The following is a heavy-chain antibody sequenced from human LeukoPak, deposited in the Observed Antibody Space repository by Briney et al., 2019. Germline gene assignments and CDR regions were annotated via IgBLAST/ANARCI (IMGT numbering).Heavy chain of an antibody. Sequence: SETLSLTCTVSGGSISGSSYYWGWIRQPPGKGLEWIGSIYYSGTTYHNPSLKSRVTISLDTSKNQFSLKLSSVTAADTAVYYCARDIAINWFYSWGQGTLVTVSS. J-gene: IGHJ5*01. CDR2: IYYSGTT. D-gene: IGHD2-15*01. V-gene: IGHV4-39*07. CDR1: GGSISGSSYY. CDR3: ARDIAINWFYS.